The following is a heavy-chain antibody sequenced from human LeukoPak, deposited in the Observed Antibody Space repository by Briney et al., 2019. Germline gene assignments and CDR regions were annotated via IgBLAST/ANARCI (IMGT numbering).Heavy chain of an antibody. CDR2: LNSDESSI. CDR3: ARGGRGIDP. D-gene: IGHD6-25*01. CDR1: GFTFSSYW. V-gene: IGHV3-74*01. Sequence: QPGGSLRLSCAASGFTFSSYWMHWVRQAPGKGLVWVSRLNSDESSISYADSVKGRFTISRDNAKNTLYLQMNSLRVEGTAVYYCARGGRGIDPWGQGTLVTVSS. J-gene: IGHJ5*02.